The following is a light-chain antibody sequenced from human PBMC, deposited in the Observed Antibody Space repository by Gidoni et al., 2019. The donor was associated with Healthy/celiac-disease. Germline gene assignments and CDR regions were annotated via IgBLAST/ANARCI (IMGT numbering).Light chain of an antibody. CDR1: QSVSSN. J-gene: IGKJ4*01. CDR3: QQYNNWPPLT. CDR2: GAS. V-gene: IGKV3-15*01. Sequence: EIVMTQSPATLSVSPGERATLSCRASQSVSSNLAWYQQKPGQAPRLLIYGASTRATGIPARFSGSGSRTEFTLTISSLQSEDFAVYYCQQYNNWPPLTFGGGTKLEFK.